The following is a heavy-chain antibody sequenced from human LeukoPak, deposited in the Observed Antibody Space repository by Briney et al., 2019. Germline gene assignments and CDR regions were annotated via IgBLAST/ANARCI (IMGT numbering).Heavy chain of an antibody. CDR1: GYTFTSYA. CDR2: INTNTGNP. D-gene: IGHD3-22*01. CDR3: ARDRDYYDSSGYSSGNWFDP. Sequence: ASVKVSCKASGYTFTSYAMNWVRQAPGQGLEWMGWINTNTGNPTYAQGFTGRFVFSLDTSVSTAYLQISSLKAEDTAVYYCARDRDYYDSSGYSSGNWFDPWGQGTLVTVSS. V-gene: IGHV7-4-1*02. J-gene: IGHJ5*02.